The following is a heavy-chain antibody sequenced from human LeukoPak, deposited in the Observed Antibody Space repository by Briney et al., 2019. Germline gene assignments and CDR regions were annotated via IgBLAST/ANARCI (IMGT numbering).Heavy chain of an antibody. V-gene: IGHV4-61*02. J-gene: IGHJ4*02. CDR2: IYTSGST. D-gene: IGHD5-24*01. Sequence: ASQTLSLTCTVSGGSISSGSYYWSWIRQPAGKGLEWIGRIYTSGSTNYNPSLKSRVTISVDTSKNQFSLKLSSVTAADTAVYYCASGVGSTEMATSQFDYWGQGTLVTVSS. CDR3: ASGVGSTEMATSQFDY. CDR1: GGSISSGSYY.